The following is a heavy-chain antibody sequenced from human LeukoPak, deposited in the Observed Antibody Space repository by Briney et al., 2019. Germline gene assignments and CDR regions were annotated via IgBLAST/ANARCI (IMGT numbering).Heavy chain of an antibody. CDR3: ARDKRVGATILDY. J-gene: IGHJ4*02. CDR1: GFTFSSYW. Sequence: GGSLRLSCAASGFTFSSYWMSWVRQAPGKGLEWVANIKQDGSEIYYVDSVKGRFTISRDNAKSSLSLQMNSLTAEDTAVYYCARDKRVGATILDYWGQGTLVTVSS. CDR2: IKQDGSEI. V-gene: IGHV3-7*01. D-gene: IGHD1-26*01.